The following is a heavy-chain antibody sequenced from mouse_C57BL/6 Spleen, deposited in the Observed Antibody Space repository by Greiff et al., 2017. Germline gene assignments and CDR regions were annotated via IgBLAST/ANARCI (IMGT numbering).Heavy chain of an antibody. V-gene: IGHV1-63*01. Sequence: VQLQQSGAELVRPGTSVKMSCKASGYTFTNYWIGWAKQRPGHGLEWIGDIYPGGGYTNYNEKFKGKATLTADKSSSTAYMQFSSLTSEDSAIYYCALDSSGTRDMDYWGQGTSVTVSS. CDR3: ALDSSGTRDMDY. CDR2: IYPGGGYT. J-gene: IGHJ4*01. CDR1: GYTFTNYW. D-gene: IGHD3-2*02.